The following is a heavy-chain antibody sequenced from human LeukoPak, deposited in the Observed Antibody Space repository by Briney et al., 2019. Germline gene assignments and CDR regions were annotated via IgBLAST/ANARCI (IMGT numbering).Heavy chain of an antibody. CDR2: ISGSGGST. CDR1: GFTFSSYG. D-gene: IGHD2-21*02. V-gene: IGHV3-23*01. J-gene: IGHJ4*02. CDR3: AKAEVGDYVMVYFDY. Sequence: GGSLRLSCAASGFTFSSYGMSWVRQAPGKGLEWVSVISGSGGSTYYADSVKGRFTISRDNSKNTLYLQMNSLRAEDTAVYYCAKAEVGDYVMVYFDYWGQGTLVTVSS.